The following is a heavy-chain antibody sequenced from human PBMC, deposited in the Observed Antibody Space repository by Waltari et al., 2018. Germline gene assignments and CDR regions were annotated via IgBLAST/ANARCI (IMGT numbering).Heavy chain of an antibody. V-gene: IGHV4-61*02. J-gene: IGHJ6*02. CDR1: GGSISSGSYY. Sequence: QVQLQESGPGLVKPSQTLSLTCTVSGGSISSGSYYWSWIRQPAGKGLEWIGRIYTSGSTNDNPSLKSRVTISVDTSKNQCSLKLSSVTAADTAVYYCARDPWIFGVAPMGYYYYGMDVWGQGTTVTVSS. CDR3: ARDPWIFGVAPMGYYYYGMDV. D-gene: IGHD3-3*01. CDR2: IYTSGST.